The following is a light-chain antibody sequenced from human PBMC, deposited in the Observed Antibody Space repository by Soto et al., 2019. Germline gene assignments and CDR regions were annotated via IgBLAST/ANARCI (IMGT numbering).Light chain of an antibody. CDR2: DXX. CDR3: CSYAGSYTFVV. Sequence: QSALTQPRSVSGSPGQSVTISCTGTSSDVGGYNYVSWYQQHPGKAPKLMIYDXXKRPSGXXXXFSGSKSGNTASLTISGLQAEDEADYYCCSYAGSYTFVVFGGGTKLTVL. V-gene: IGLV2-11*01. CDR1: SSDVGGYNY. J-gene: IGLJ2*01.